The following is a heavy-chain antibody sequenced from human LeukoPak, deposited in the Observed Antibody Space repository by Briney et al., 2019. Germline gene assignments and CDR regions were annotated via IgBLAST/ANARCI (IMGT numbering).Heavy chain of an antibody. CDR3: AKASREVLRFLEWFSDLYYFDY. V-gene: IGHV3-23*01. CDR2: ISNSGDAT. J-gene: IGHJ4*02. CDR1: GFIFSNYA. Sequence: GGSLRLSCAGSGFIFSNYAMSWVRQAPGQGLEWVSTISNSGDATFYADAVKGRFTISRDNSKNTLYLQMYSLRAEDTAVYYCAKASREVLRFLEWFSDLYYFDYWGQGTLVTVSS. D-gene: IGHD3-3*01.